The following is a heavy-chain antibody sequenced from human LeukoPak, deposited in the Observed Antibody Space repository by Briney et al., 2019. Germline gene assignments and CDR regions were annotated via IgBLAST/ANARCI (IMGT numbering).Heavy chain of an antibody. CDR3: AKRGVVIRVILVGFHKQAYYFDS. CDR1: GITLSNYG. V-gene: IGHV3-23*01. D-gene: IGHD3-10*01. CDR2: ISDSGGST. Sequence: PGGSLRLSCAVSGITLSNYGMSWVSQAPGKGLEWVAGISDSGGSTNYADSVKGQFTISRDNAKNTLYLQMNSLRAEDTAVYFCAKRGVVIRVILVGFHKQAYYFDSWGQGALVTVSS. J-gene: IGHJ4*02.